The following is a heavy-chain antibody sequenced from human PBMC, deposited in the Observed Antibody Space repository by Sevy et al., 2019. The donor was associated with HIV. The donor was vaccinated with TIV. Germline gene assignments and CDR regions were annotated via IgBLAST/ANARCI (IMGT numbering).Heavy chain of an antibody. CDR3: ASSKGYGSXSYYDY. D-gene: IGHD3-10*01. J-gene: IGHJ4*02. Sequence: GGSLRLSCAASGFTFSSYSMNWVRQAPGKGLEWVSSISSSSSYIYYADSVKGRFTISRDNAKNSLYLQMNSLRAEDTAVYYCASSKGYGSXSYYDYWGQGTLVTVSS. CDR2: ISSSSSYI. V-gene: IGHV3-21*01. CDR1: GFTFSSYS.